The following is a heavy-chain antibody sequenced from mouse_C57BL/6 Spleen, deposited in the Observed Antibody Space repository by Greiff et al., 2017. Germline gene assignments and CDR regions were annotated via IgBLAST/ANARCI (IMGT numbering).Heavy chain of an antibody. CDR2: IHPNSGST. Sequence: QVQLQQPGAELVKPGASVKLSCKASGYTFTSYWMHWVKQRPGQGLEWIGMIHPNSGSTNYNEKFKSKATLTVDKSSSTAYMQLSSLTSEDSAVYYCAREGAAYYSNYDLAWFAYWGQGTLVTVSA. CDR3: AREGAAYYSNYDLAWFAY. D-gene: IGHD2-5*01. CDR1: GYTFTSYW. J-gene: IGHJ3*01. V-gene: IGHV1-64*01.